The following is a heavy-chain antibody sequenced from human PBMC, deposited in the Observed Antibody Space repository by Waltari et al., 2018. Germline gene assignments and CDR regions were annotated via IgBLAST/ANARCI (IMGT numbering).Heavy chain of an antibody. D-gene: IGHD1-7*01. Sequence: QVQLQQWGAGLLKPSETLSLTCAVYGGSFSGYYWSWIRQPPGKGLEWIGEINHSGSTNYNPSLKSRVTRSVDTSKNQFSLKLSSVTAADTAVYYCAGFLDLDNWNYVEDYWGQGTLVIVSS. CDR1: GGSFSGYY. J-gene: IGHJ4*02. CDR3: AGFLDLDNWNYVEDY. V-gene: IGHV4-34*01. CDR2: INHSGST.